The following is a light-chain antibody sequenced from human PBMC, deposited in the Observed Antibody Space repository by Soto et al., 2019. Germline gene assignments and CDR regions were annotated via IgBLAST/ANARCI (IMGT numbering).Light chain of an antibody. CDR3: QQYGSPPIT. J-gene: IGKJ5*01. CDR1: RGISSY. V-gene: IGKV1-9*01. CDR2: SSS. Sequence: IQLTQSPSSLSASVGDRSTITCRASRGISSYLAWYQQKPGKAPKLLVYSSSTLQSGVPSMFSGSGSGTDFTLTISRLEPEDFAVYYCQQYGSPPITFGQGTRLEIK.